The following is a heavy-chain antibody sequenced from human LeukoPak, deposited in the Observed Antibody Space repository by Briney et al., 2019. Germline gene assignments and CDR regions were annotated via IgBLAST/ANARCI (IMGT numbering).Heavy chain of an antibody. J-gene: IGHJ5*02. CDR2: IYYSGST. CDR3: WARTNWNQRFDP. D-gene: IGHD1-1*01. V-gene: IGHV4-39*07. Sequence: SETLSLTCTVSGGSISSSSYYWGWIRQPPGKGLEWIGSIYYSGSTYYNPSLKSRVTISVDTSKNQFSLKLSSVTAADTAVYYCWARTNWNQRFDPWGQGTLVTVSS. CDR1: GGSISSSSYY.